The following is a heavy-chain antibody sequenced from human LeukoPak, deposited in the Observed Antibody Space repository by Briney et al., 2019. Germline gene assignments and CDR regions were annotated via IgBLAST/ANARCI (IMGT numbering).Heavy chain of an antibody. V-gene: IGHV4-61*02. CDR2: IYSSGST. J-gene: IGHJ4*02. CDR3: ARDRYNWNDEGAFDY. CDR1: GDSISSGNYY. D-gene: IGHD1-1*01. Sequence: SQTLSLTCSVSGDSISSGNYYWSWIRQPAGKGLEWIGRIYSSGSTNYNPSLKSRVTMSVDTSKNQFSLKLSSVTAADTAVYYCARDRYNWNDEGAFDYWGQGTLVTVSS.